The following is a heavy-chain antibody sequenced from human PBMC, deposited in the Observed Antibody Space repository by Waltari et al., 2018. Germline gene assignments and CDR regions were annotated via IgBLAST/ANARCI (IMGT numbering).Heavy chain of an antibody. V-gene: IGHV4-34*01. Sequence: QVQLQQWGAGLLKPSETLSLTCAVYGGSFSGYYWSWIRQPPGTGLEWIGEINHSGSTNYNPSRKSRVTISVDTSKNQFSLKLSSVTAADTAVYYCARGPYYDFWSGYPSRRQGMDVWGQGTTVTVSS. D-gene: IGHD3-3*01. CDR1: GGSFSGYY. CDR3: ARGPYYDFWSGYPSRRQGMDV. CDR2: INHSGST. J-gene: IGHJ6*02.